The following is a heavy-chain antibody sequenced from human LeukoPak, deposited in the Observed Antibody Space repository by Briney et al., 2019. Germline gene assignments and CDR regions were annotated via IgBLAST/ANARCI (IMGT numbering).Heavy chain of an antibody. CDR3: ARHGSEGNFDRFLSGFDP. CDR2: MYFSGST. V-gene: IGHV4-39*07. Sequence: SETLSLTCTVSGASINSVNYYWGWIRQPPGKGLEWIGSMYFSGSTYYNPSLKSRVTVSEDTSRNHFFLRLISVTAADTAVYYCARHGSEGNFDRFLSGFDPWGQGTLVTVSS. CDR1: GASINSVNYY. D-gene: IGHD3-9*01. J-gene: IGHJ5*02.